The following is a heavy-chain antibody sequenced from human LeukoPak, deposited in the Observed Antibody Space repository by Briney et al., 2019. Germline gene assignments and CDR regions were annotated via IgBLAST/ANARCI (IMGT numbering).Heavy chain of an antibody. V-gene: IGHV4-4*07. CDR2: IYSSGST. J-gene: IGHJ5*02. CDR1: GGSISTYY. CDR3: AGVQVDNGDLGWFDP. Sequence: SETLSLTCTVSGGSISTYYWCWIRQPAGKGLEWIGRIYSSGSTNYNPSLKSRVSMSVDTSKYQFSLKLSSVTAADTAVYYCAGVQVDNGDLGWFDPWGQGTLVTVSS. D-gene: IGHD4-17*01.